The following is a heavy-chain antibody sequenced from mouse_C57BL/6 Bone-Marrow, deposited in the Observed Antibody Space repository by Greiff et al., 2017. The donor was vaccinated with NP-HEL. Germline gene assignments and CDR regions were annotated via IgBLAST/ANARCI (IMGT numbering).Heavy chain of an antibody. J-gene: IGHJ2*01. CDR2: IDPENGDT. CDR3: TPDGYPDY. D-gene: IGHD2-3*01. Sequence: EVQLQQSGAELVRPGASVKLFCTASGFNIKDDYMHWVKQRPEQGLEWIGWIDPENGDTEYASKFQGKATITADTSSNTAYLQLSSLTSEDTAVYYCTPDGYPDYWGQGTTLTVSS. CDR1: GFNIKDDY. V-gene: IGHV14-4*01.